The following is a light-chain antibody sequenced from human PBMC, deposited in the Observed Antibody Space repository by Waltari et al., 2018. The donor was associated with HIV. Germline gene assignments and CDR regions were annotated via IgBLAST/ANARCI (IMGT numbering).Light chain of an antibody. V-gene: IGKV1-5*03. J-gene: IGKJ2*01. CDR1: QNVNTW. CDR3: QQYETYYT. Sequence: DIKMTQSPSLRSASLGDRITISCRASQNVNTWVDWYQQKPGKDPKLMIHTASTLASGVPSRFSGRGSGAVFTLTIAVLQPDDFATYYCQQYETYYTFGLGTNVE. CDR2: TAS.